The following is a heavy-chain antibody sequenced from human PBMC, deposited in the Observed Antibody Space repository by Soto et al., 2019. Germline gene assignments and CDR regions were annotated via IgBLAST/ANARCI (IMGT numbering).Heavy chain of an antibody. CDR3: ARDPRLGKDTMVRGVPPNWFDP. CDR1: GGTFSSYT. D-gene: IGHD3-10*01. V-gene: IGHV1-69*04. Sequence: ASVKVSCKASGGTFSSYTISWVRQAPGQGLEWMGRIIPILGIANYAQKFQGRVTITADKSTSTAYMELSSLRSEDTAVYYCARDPRLGKDTMVRGVPPNWFDPWGQGTLVTVSS. J-gene: IGHJ5*02. CDR2: IIPILGIA.